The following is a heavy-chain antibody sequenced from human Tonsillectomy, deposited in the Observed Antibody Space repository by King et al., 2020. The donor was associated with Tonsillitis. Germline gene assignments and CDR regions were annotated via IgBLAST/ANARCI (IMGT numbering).Heavy chain of an antibody. CDR2: IDPSGGST. CDR1: GYTFTNYY. Sequence: QLVQSGAEVKKPGASVKVSCKASGYTFTNYYIHWVRQAPGQGLEWMGIIDPSGGSTSYAQTFQGRVTMTGDTSTSTVYMELSSLRSEDTAVYYCARAGLQYFDWLLGASFDIWGQGTMVTVSS. CDR3: ARAGLQYFDWLLGASFDI. J-gene: IGHJ3*02. D-gene: IGHD3-9*01. V-gene: IGHV1-46*03.